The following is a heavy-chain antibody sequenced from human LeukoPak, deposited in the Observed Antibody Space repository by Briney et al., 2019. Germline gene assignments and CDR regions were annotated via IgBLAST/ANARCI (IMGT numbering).Heavy chain of an antibody. V-gene: IGHV1-2*06. CDR1: GYTFTGYY. CDR2: INPNNGDT. CDR3: ARAPPVVPAAMWSANWFDP. D-gene: IGHD2-2*01. Sequence: ASVTVSCKASGYTFTGYYIHWVRQAPGQGLEWMGRINPNNGDTNYAQKFPGRVTLTRDTSIGTAYMELSSLRSDDTAVYYCARAPPVVPAAMWSANWFDPWGQGTLVTVSS. J-gene: IGHJ5*02.